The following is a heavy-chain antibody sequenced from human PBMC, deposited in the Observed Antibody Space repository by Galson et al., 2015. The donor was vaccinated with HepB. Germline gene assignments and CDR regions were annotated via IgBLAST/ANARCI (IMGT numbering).Heavy chain of an antibody. J-gene: IGHJ5*02. CDR3: ARNPVATGAFDP. CDR2: MSPNSGDT. Sequence: SVKVSCKASGYTFTSYDINWLRQATGQGPEWLRWMSPNSGDTGYAQKFQGRVTMTRDTSKNTAYMELSSLRSDDTAVYYCARNPVATGAFDPWGQGTLVTVSS. CDR1: GYTFTSYD. V-gene: IGHV1-8*01.